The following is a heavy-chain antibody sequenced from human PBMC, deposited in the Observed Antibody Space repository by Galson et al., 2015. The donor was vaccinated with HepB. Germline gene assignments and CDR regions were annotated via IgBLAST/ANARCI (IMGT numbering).Heavy chain of an antibody. CDR2: IYTSGST. D-gene: IGHD3-10*01. Sequence: SETLSLTCTVSGGSISSYYWSWIRQPAGKGLEWIGRIYTSGSTNYNPSLKSRVTMSVDTSKNQFSLKLSSVTAADTAVYYCARDLRGWFGEFGGTYYYYGMDVWGQGTTVTVSS. CDR3: ARDLRGWFGEFGGTYYYYGMDV. V-gene: IGHV4-4*07. CDR1: GGSISSYY. J-gene: IGHJ6*02.